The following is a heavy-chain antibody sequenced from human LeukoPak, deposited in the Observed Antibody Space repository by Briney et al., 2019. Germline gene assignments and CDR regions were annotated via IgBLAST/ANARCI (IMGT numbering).Heavy chain of an antibody. CDR1: GGSISSGSYY. J-gene: IGHJ3*02. Sequence: SETLSLTCTVSGGSISSGSYYWSWIRQPAGKGLEWIGRIYTSGSTNYNPSLKSRVTISVDTSKNQFSLKLSSVTAADTAVYYCARGYYDSGGGAFDIWGQGTMVTVSS. CDR3: ARGYYDSGGGAFDI. CDR2: IYTSGST. V-gene: IGHV4-61*02. D-gene: IGHD3-22*01.